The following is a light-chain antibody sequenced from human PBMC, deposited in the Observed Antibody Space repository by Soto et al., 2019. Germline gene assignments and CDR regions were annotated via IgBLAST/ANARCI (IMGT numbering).Light chain of an antibody. J-gene: IGLJ3*02. CDR3: SSYAGSNTWA. CDR1: SSDVGGYNY. V-gene: IGLV2-11*01. Sequence: QSALTQPRSVSGSPGQSVAICCTGTSSDVGGYNYVSWYQQYPGKAPKLMIYDVNKWPSGVPDRFSGSKSGNTASLTISGLQAEDEADYYCSSYAGSNTWAFGGGTKLTVL. CDR2: DVN.